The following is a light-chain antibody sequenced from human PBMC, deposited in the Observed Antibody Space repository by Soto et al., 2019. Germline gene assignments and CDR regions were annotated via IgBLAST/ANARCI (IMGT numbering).Light chain of an antibody. Sequence: QSVLTQPPSASGSPGQSVTISCTGTSSDVGGYNYVSWYQQHPGKAPKLMIYEVSKRPSGVPDRFSGSKSGNTASLTVSGLQAGDEADYYCSSYAGSNMVFGTGTKVTVL. CDR2: EVS. CDR3: SSYAGSNMV. J-gene: IGLJ1*01. CDR1: SSDVGGYNY. V-gene: IGLV2-8*01.